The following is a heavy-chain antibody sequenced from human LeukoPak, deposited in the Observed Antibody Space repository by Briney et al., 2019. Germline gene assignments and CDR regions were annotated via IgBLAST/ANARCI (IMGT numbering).Heavy chain of an antibody. CDR2: INPNSGGT. J-gene: IGHJ6*03. CDR1: GYTFTGYY. Sequence: ASVKVSCKASGYTFTGYYMHWVRQAPGQGLEWMGWINPNSGGTNYAQKFQGRVTMTRDTSISTAYMELSRLRSDDTAVYYCARGLIAAAGTFYYYYYMDVWGKGTTVTVSS. V-gene: IGHV1-2*02. CDR3: ARGLIAAAGTFYYYYYMDV. D-gene: IGHD6-13*01.